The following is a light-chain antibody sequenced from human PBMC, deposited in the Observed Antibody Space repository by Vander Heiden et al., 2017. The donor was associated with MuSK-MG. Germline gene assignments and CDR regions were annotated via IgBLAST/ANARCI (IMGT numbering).Light chain of an antibody. CDR1: QSVLYSSNNKNY. V-gene: IGKV4-1*01. CDR2: WAS. J-gene: IGKJ4*01. CDR3: QQYYDPPLT. Sequence: DIVVTQSPDSLAGSLGERATINCKSSQSVLYSSNNKNYLAWYQQKPGQPPKLLIYWASTRECGVPGRFSGSGSGTDFTLTISSLQAEDVAVYYCQQYYDPPLTFGGGTKVEIK.